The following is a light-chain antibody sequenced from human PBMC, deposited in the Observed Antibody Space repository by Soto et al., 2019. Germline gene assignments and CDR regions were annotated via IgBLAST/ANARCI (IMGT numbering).Light chain of an antibody. V-gene: IGLV2-23*01. Sequence: SVLTQPASVSGSPGQSITISCTGTSSDAGSYNFVSWYQQHSGKAPKVMIYEDSKRPSGVSNRFSGSMSGNTASLTISGLQAEDEADYYCCSYASSSTYWVFGGGTKLTVL. CDR2: EDS. J-gene: IGLJ3*02. CDR3: CSYASSSTYWV. CDR1: SSDAGSYNF.